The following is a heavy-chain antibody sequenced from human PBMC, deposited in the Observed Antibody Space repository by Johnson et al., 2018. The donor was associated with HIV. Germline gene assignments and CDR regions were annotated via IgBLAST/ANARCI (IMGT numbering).Heavy chain of an antibody. CDR1: GFTFSSYA. J-gene: IGHJ3*02. CDR2: ISYDGSNK. CDR3: ARGGSGSAQKGGDAFDI. Sequence: QVQVLESGGGVVQPGRSLRLSCAASGFTFSSYAMHWVRQAPGKGLEWVAVISYDGSNKYYADSVKGRFTISRDNSKNTLYLQMNSLRAEDTAVYYCARGGSGSAQKGGDAFDIWGQGTMVTVSS. V-gene: IGHV3-30-3*01. D-gene: IGHD1-26*01.